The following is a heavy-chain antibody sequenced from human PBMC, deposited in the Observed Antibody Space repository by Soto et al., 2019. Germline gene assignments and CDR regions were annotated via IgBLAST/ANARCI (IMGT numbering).Heavy chain of an antibody. CDR2: ISDSGSTM. J-gene: IGHJ4*02. CDR1: GVSVSSFE. Sequence: PGGSLRLSCATSGVSVSSFEMIWVRQAPGKVLEWNSYISDSGSTMYYADSVEGRFTIARDNAKNSLYLQMSSLRVEDTALYYCARSTVTSDWGQGTQVTGSS. V-gene: IGHV3-48*03. CDR3: ARSTVTSD. D-gene: IGHD4-17*01.